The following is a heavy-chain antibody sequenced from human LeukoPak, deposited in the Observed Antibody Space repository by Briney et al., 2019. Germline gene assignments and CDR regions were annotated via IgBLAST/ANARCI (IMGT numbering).Heavy chain of an antibody. CDR2: TYYDGST. Sequence: PSETLSLTCTVSGGSISTYYWSWIRQSPGKGLEWIGYTYYDGSTNYNPSLKSRVTISLDMSKNQFSLKLTSVTAAETAVYYCARTSTSRYSYGLSPWGQGTLVTVSS. V-gene: IGHV4-59*12. J-gene: IGHJ5*02. CDR3: ARTSTSRYSYGLSP. CDR1: GGSISTYY. D-gene: IGHD5-18*01.